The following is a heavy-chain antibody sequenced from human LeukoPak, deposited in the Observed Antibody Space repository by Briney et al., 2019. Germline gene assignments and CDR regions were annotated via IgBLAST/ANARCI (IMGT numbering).Heavy chain of an antibody. CDR1: GFTFSSYA. J-gene: IGHJ6*02. Sequence: PGGSLRLSCAASGFTFSSYAMSWVRQAPGKGLEWVSAISGSGANTFYADSVKGRFTISRDNSKNTLYLQMNSLRAEDTAVYYCAKDWASPVVVPAAILGPIYGTDVWGQGTTVTVSS. V-gene: IGHV3-23*01. CDR3: AKDWASPVVVPAAILGPIYGTDV. CDR2: ISGSGANT. D-gene: IGHD2-2*01.